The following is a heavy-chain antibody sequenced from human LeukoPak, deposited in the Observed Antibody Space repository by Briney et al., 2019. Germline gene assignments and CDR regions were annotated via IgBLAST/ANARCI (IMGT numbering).Heavy chain of an antibody. Sequence: GGSLRLSCAASGFTFSSYGMHWVRQAPGKGLEWVAVISYDGSNKYYADSVKGRFTISRDNSKNTLYLQMNSLRAEDTAVYYCAKDRGWRAAAELIDYWGQGTLVTVSS. D-gene: IGHD6-13*01. CDR3: AKDRGWRAAAELIDY. V-gene: IGHV3-30*18. J-gene: IGHJ4*02. CDR2: ISYDGSNK. CDR1: GFTFSSYG.